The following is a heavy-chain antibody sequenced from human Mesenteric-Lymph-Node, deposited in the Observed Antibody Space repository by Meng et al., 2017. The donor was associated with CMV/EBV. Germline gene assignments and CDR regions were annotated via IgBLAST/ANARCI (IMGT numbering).Heavy chain of an antibody. D-gene: IGHD5-12*01. CDR3: ARFRVATIGYYFDY. CDR2: INTNTGNP. Sequence: KASGYPFTIYAMNWVRQAPGQGLEWMGWINTNTGNPTYAQGFTGRFVFSLDTSVSTAYLQISSLKAEDTAVYYCARFRVATIGYYFDYWGQGTLVTVSS. CDR1: GYPFTIYA. V-gene: IGHV7-4-1*02. J-gene: IGHJ4*02.